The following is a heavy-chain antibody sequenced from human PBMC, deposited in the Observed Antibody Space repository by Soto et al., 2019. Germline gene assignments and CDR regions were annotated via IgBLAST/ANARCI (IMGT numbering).Heavy chain of an antibody. CDR3: ARDWSGGSCYYYYGMDI. CDR1: SGSMSSSY. V-gene: IGHV4-4*07. CDR2: LYTSGAT. Sequence: ETLSITWTFASGSMSSSYWSWIRQPAGKGLEWIGRLYTSGATKYTPSLKSRLTMSVDTSKNQFSLRLNAVNAADTAVYFCARDWSGGSCYYYYGMDIWGQGTTVTGSS. J-gene: IGHJ6*02. D-gene: IGHD3-3*01.